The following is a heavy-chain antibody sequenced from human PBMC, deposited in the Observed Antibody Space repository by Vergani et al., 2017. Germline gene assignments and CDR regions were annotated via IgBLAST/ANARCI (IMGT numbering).Heavy chain of an antibody. J-gene: IGHJ3*01. D-gene: IGHD2-21*01. CDR3: ARDGGEYDKDALDV. CDR2: IYTSGAT. V-gene: IGHV4-61*02. CDR1: GGSFSTGGQS. Sequence: QVQLQESGPGLAKPSQTLSLTCTVSGGSFSTGGQSWTWLRQSAGKGLEWIGRIYTSGATNYNPSLRSRAIISVDASKKQFSLNLTSVTAADTAVYYCARDGGEYDKDALDVWGQGTKVTVTS.